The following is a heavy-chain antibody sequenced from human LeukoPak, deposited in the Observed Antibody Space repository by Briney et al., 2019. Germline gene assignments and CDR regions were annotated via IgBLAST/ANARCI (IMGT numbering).Heavy chain of an antibody. CDR2: IKQDGSEK. D-gene: IGHD3-22*01. Sequence: GGSLRLSCAASGFTFNNAWMTWVRQAPGKGLEWVANIKQDGSEKYYVDSVKGRFTISRDNAKNLLYLQMNSLRAEDTAVYYCARGRLTYYYDSSGYPFDYWGQGTLVTVSS. CDR3: ARGRLTYYYDSSGYPFDY. CDR1: GFTFNNAW. V-gene: IGHV3-7*01. J-gene: IGHJ4*02.